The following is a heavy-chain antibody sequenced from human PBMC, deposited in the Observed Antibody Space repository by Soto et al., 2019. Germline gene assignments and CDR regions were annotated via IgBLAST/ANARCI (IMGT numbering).Heavy chain of an antibody. D-gene: IGHD6-13*01. V-gene: IGHV3-11*01. CDR2: ISSSGSTI. CDR3: ARGLSYSSSRFVGAFDI. Sequence: GGSLRLSCAASGFTFSDYYMSWIRQAPGKGLEWVSYISSSGSTIYYADSVKGRFTISRDNAKNSLYLQMNSLRAEDTAVYYCARGLSYSSSRFVGAFDIWGQGTMVTVSS. J-gene: IGHJ3*02. CDR1: GFTFSDYY.